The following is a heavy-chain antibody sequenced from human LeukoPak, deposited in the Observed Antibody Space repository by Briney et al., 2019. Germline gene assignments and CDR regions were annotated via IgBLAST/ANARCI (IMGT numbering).Heavy chain of an antibody. V-gene: IGHV4-34*01. J-gene: IGHJ4*02. CDR1: GGSFSGYY. D-gene: IGHD1-26*01. CDR2: INHSGST. CDR3: ARAVNIVGATCHFDY. Sequence: SGTLSLTCAVYGGSFSGYYWSWIRQPPGKGLEWIGEINHSGSTNYNPSLKSRVTISVDTSKNQFSLKLSSVTAADTAVYYCARAVNIVGATCHFDYWGQGTLVTVSS.